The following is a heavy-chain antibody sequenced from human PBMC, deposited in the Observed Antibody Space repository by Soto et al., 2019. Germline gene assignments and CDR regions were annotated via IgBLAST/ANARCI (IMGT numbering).Heavy chain of an antibody. CDR2: SYYTGAT. CDR1: LGSITGYY. Sequence: QVQLQESGPGLVKPSETLSLTCTVSLGSITGYYWSWIQQSPGKGLEWIWCSYYTGATNYNPSLKSRVTISVVTSKNQFSLTQSSATAADTAVYYCAIERTPRTGFDYWGQGTLVTVSS. CDR3: AIERTPRTGFDY. D-gene: IGHD7-27*01. J-gene: IGHJ4*02. V-gene: IGHV4-59*01.